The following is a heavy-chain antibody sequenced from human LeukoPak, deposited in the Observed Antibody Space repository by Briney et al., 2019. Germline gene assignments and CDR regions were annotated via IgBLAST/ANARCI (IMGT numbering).Heavy chain of an antibody. V-gene: IGHV3-48*03. J-gene: IGHJ4*02. Sequence: GGSLRLSCAVSGFTFSSYEMNWVRQAPGKGLEWVSYISSSVSAIYYADSVKGRFTISRDNAKNSLYLQMNSLRAEDTGVYYCAREGHYNFDYWGQGILVTVSS. CDR2: ISSSVSAI. D-gene: IGHD3-10*01. CDR1: GFTFSSYE. CDR3: AREGHYNFDY.